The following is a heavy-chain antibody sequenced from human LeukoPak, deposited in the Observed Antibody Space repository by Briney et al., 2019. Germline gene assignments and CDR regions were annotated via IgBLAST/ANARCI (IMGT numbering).Heavy chain of an antibody. J-gene: IGHJ5*02. V-gene: IGHV3-30*18. Sequence: GGSLRLSCVVSGLNFTSNGVHWVRQAPGKGLEWVAVISYDGNNQYYADSVKGRFTISRDNSKNTLYLQMSSLRVEDTALYYCAKDGGDHRNSWFDPWGQGTLVTVSS. D-gene: IGHD2-21*02. CDR3: AKDGGDHRNSWFDP. CDR1: GLNFTSNG. CDR2: ISYDGNNQ.